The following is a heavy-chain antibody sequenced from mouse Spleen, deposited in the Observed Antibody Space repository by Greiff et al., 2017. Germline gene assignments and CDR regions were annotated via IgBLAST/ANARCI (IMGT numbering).Heavy chain of an antibody. Sequence: EVKLVESGGGLVQPGGSLKLSCAASGFTFSSYAMSWVRQTPEKRLEWVATISSGGGNTYYPDSVKGRFTISRDNAKNTLYLQMSSLKSEDTAMYYCARHIYAMDYWGQGTSVTVSS. CDR2: ISSGGGNT. V-gene: IGHV5-9*04. CDR3: ARHIYAMDY. CDR1: GFTFSSYA. J-gene: IGHJ4*01.